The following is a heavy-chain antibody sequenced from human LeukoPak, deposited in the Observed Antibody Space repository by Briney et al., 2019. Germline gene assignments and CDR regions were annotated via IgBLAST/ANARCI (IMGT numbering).Heavy chain of an antibody. V-gene: IGHV3-74*01. J-gene: IGHJ4*02. Sequence: PGGSLRLSCAASGFTFSSYWMLWVRQAPGKGLVWVSRINSDGSSTSYADSVKGRFTISRDNAKNTLYLQMNSLRAEDTAVYYCARGFGLGYFDYWGQGTLVTVTS. CDR3: ARGFGLGYFDY. CDR2: INSDGSST. CDR1: GFTFSSYW. D-gene: IGHD3/OR15-3a*01.